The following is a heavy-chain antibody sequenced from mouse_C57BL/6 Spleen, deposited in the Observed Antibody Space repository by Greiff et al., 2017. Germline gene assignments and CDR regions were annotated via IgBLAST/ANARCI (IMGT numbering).Heavy chain of an antibody. D-gene: IGHD2-1*01. Sequence: VQLQQSGAELVKPGASVKLSCTASGFNIKDYYMHWVKQRTEQGLEWIGRIDPEDGETKYAPKFQGKATITADTSSNTAYLQLSSQTSEDTAVYYCASNYDWFAYWGQGTLVTVSA. J-gene: IGHJ3*01. CDR2: IDPEDGET. CDR1: GFNIKDYY. V-gene: IGHV14-2*01. CDR3: ASNYDWFAY.